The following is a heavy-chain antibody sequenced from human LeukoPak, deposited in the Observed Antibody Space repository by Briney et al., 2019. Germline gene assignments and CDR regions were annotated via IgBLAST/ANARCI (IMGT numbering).Heavy chain of an antibody. Sequence: SETLSLTCAVYGGSFSGYYWSWSRKPPGKGLEWIGEINHSGSTNYNPSLKSRVTISVDTSKNQFSLKLSSVTAADTAVYYCARAHYYYYYMDVWGKGTTVTVSS. J-gene: IGHJ6*03. CDR1: GGSFSGYY. CDR3: ARAHYYYYYMDV. CDR2: INHSGST. V-gene: IGHV4-34*01.